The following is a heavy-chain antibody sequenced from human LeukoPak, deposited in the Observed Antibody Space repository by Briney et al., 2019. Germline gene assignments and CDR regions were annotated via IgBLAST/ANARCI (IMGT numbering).Heavy chain of an antibody. Sequence: SETLSLTCSVSGGSVRNTDSYWGWIRQPPGKGLEWIGNIYYTGTTYHNPSLESRVTMSVKTSKNHFSLNLMAVTAADTAVYYCARHTRDVSVWSWGPITQGGTHWWIDRWGQGTLVTVSS. J-gene: IGHJ5*02. D-gene: IGHD5-24*01. CDR3: ARHTRDVSVWSWGPITQGGTHWWIDR. CDR1: GGSVRNTDSY. CDR2: IYYTGTT. V-gene: IGHV4-39*01.